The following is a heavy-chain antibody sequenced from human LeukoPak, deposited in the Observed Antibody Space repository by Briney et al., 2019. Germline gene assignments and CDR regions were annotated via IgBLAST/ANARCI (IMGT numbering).Heavy chain of an antibody. Sequence: GASVKVSCKASGYTFTSYYMHWVRQAPGQGLEWMGIIDPSGGSTSYAQKFQGRVTMTRDTSTSTVYMELSSLRSEDTAVYYCARDDSSGYFDHWGQGTLVTVSS. CDR2: IDPSGGST. CDR1: GYTFTSYY. CDR3: ARDDSSGYFDH. D-gene: IGHD6-19*01. V-gene: IGHV1-46*01. J-gene: IGHJ4*02.